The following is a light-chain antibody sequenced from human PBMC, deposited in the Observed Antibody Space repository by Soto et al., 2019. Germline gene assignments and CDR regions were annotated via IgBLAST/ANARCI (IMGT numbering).Light chain of an antibody. V-gene: IGLV1-44*01. CDR3: VAWDDSLNGYV. Sequence: QSVLTQPPSASGTPGQRVTSSCSGGISNIGVNTVTWYQHLPRAAPKLLIYTNDKRPSGVPDRFSASKSGTAASLAISGLQSDDEADYYCVAWDDSLNGYVFGPGTKLTVL. CDR2: TND. J-gene: IGLJ1*01. CDR1: ISNIGVNT.